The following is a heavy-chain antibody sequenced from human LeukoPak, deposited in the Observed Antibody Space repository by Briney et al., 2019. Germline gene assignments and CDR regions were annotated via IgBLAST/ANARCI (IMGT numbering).Heavy chain of an antibody. Sequence: PSGTLSLTCGVSGGSISSTNWWTWVRQPPGEGLEWIGEVHLSGRTNYNPSLESRVTMSVDMSENHISLKLTSVTAADTAVYYCAREGGPYRPLDYSGQGTMVTVSS. CDR2: VHLSGRT. V-gene: IGHV4-4*02. J-gene: IGHJ4*02. CDR1: GGSISSTNW. CDR3: AREGGPYRPLDY.